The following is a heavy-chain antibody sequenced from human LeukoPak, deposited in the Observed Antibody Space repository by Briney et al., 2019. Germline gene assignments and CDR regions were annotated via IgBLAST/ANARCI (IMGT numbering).Heavy chain of an antibody. J-gene: IGHJ4*02. V-gene: IGHV3-48*01. CDR1: GFTFSSYS. D-gene: IGHD1-20*01. CDR2: ISSSSSTI. Sequence: PGGSLRLSCAASGFTFSSYSMNWVRQAPGKGLEWVSYISSSSSTIYYADSVKGRFTISTDNPKNSLYLQMNSLKTEDTAVYYCTAVGDSKWNEFIDYWAKEALVTVS. CDR3: TAVGDSKWNEFIDY.